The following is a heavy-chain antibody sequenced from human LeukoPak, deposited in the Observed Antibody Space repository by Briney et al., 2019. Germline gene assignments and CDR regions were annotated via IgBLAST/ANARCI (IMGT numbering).Heavy chain of an antibody. Sequence: SVKVSCKASGGTFSSYAISWVRQAPGQGLEWMGGIIPIFGTANYAQKFQGRVTITADESTSTAYVELSSLRSEDTAVYYCARSDIVVVPAAILYNWFDPWGQGTLVTVSS. D-gene: IGHD2-2*02. J-gene: IGHJ5*02. V-gene: IGHV1-69*13. CDR1: GGTFSSYA. CDR3: ARSDIVVVPAAILYNWFDP. CDR2: IIPIFGTA.